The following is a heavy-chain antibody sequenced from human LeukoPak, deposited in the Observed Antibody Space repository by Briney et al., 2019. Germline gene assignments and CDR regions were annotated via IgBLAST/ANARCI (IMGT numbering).Heavy chain of an antibody. Sequence: SETLSLTCAVYGGSFSGYYWSWIRQPPGKGLEWIGEINHNGSSNFNPSLKSRVTISVDTSKNQFSLNLSSVTAADTGVYYCARATDIVVVPAVRRAFFDFWGQGTLVTVS. D-gene: IGHD2-2*01. J-gene: IGHJ4*02. CDR1: GGSFSGYY. CDR2: INHNGSS. V-gene: IGHV4-34*01. CDR3: ARATDIVVVPAVRRAFFDF.